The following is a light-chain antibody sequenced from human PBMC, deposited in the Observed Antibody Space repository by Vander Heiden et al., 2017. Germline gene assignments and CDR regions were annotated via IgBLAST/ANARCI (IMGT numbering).Light chain of an antibody. CDR1: QDISSY. CDR3: QQLNSCPFT. J-gene: IGKJ3*01. V-gene: IGKV1-9*01. Sequence: DIQLTQSPSFLSASVGDRVTISCRASQDISSYLAWYQQKPGKAPKLLIFAASTLQRGVPSRLSGSGSGTEFTLTISSLQPEDFATYYCQQLNSCPFTFGHGTKVDI. CDR2: AAS.